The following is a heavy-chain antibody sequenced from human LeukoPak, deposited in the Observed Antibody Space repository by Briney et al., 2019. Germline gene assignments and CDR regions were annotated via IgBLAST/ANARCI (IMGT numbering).Heavy chain of an antibody. D-gene: IGHD3-3*01. CDR1: GGTFSGYA. CDR2: IIPIFGTA. V-gene: IGHV1-69*13. CDR3: ARGKAVLRFLEWPHYFDY. J-gene: IGHJ4*02. Sequence: SVKVSCKASGGTFSGYAISWVRQAPGQGLEWMGGIIPIFGTANYAQKFQGRVTITADESTSTAYMEMSSLRSEDTAVYYCARGKAVLRFLEWPHYFDYWGQGTLVTVSS.